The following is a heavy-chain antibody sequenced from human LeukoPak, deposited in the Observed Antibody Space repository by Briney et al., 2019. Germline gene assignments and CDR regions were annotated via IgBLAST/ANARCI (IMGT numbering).Heavy chain of an antibody. J-gene: IGHJ6*02. CDR3: ARGWDTGYGYYGMDV. CDR2: IYDSGST. V-gene: IGHV4-59*01. Sequence: SETLSLTCTVSGGSISGYYLSWVRQSPGKGLEWIGYIYDSGSTNYNPSLRSRVVMAVDTSKTQVSLKVRSVTAADTAVYYCARGWDTGYGYYGMDVWGQGTTVTVSS. D-gene: IGHD5-18*01. CDR1: GGSISGYY.